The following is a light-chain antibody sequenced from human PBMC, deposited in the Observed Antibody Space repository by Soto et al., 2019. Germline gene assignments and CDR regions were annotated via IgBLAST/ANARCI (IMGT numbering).Light chain of an antibody. J-gene: IGKJ1*01. CDR3: QQSYSTPRT. CDR1: QSISSY. V-gene: IGKV1-39*01. CDR2: AAS. Sequence: DIQMTQSPSSLSASVGDRVTITCRASQSISSYLNWYQQKPGKAPKLLIYAASSLQSGVPSRFSGSGSGTDFTLTICSLQPEDFETYYCQQSYSTPRTFGQGTKVDIK.